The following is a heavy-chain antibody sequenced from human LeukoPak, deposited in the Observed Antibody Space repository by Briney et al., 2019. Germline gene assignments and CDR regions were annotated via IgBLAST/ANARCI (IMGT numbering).Heavy chain of an antibody. CDR3: ARGDNNWNYVMYFDY. D-gene: IGHD1-7*01. Sequence: SVKVSCKASGGTFSSYAISWVRQAPGQGLEWMGGIIPIFGTANYAQKFQGRVTITADESTSAAYMELSSLRSEDTAVYYCARGDNNWNYVMYFDYWGQGTLVTVSS. CDR1: GGTFSSYA. J-gene: IGHJ4*02. V-gene: IGHV1-69*13. CDR2: IIPIFGTA.